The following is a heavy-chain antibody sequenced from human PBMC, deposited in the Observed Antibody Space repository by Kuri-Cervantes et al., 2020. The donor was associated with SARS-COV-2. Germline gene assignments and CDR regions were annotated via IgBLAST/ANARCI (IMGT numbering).Heavy chain of an antibody. Sequence: ASVKVSCKVSGYTLTELSMNWVRQAPGKGLEWMGGFDPENGETIYAQKFQGRVTRTADTCTDTAYMELSSLRSENTDVYYGATDYPRNYLNPDSVDIWGQGTLVTVSS. CDR3: ATDYPRNYLNPDSVDI. J-gene: IGHJ3*02. CDR1: GYTLTELS. CDR2: FDPENGET. V-gene: IGHV1-24*01. D-gene: IGHD4-11*01.